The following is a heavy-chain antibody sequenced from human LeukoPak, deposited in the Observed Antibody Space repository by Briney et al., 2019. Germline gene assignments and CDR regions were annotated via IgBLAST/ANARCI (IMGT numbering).Heavy chain of an antibody. CDR1: GFTLSWYT. CDR2: ISNSSSYI. V-gene: IGHV3-21*01. D-gene: IGHD5-24*01. J-gene: IGHJ4*02. Sequence: PGGSLRLSCAASGFTLSWYTMNWVRQAPGKGLEWISSISNSSSYIYYEDSVKGRFTISRDNAENSLYLQMNSLRAEDTAVYYCARDGGRDGYNLFLSDFDYWGQGTLVTVSS. CDR3: ARDGGRDGYNLFLSDFDY.